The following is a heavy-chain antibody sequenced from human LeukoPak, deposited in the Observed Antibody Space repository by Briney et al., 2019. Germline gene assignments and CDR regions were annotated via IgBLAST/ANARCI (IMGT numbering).Heavy chain of an antibody. Sequence: GRSLRLSCAASGFTFSSYAMHWVRQAPGKGLEWVAVISYDGGNKYYADSVKGRFTISRDNSKNTLYLQMNSLRAEDTAVYYCARTYYYDSSGLGYFDYWGQGTLVTVSS. J-gene: IGHJ4*02. V-gene: IGHV3-30-3*01. D-gene: IGHD3-22*01. CDR3: ARTYYYDSSGLGYFDY. CDR2: ISYDGGNK. CDR1: GFTFSSYA.